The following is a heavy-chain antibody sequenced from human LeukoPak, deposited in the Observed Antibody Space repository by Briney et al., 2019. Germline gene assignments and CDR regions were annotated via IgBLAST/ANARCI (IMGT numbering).Heavy chain of an antibody. V-gene: IGHV1-46*01. CDR1: GYTFTSYY. D-gene: IGHD2-15*01. CDR3: ARDRLGYCSGGSCYPADY. J-gene: IGHJ4*02. Sequence: ASVKVSCKASGYTFTSYYMHWVRQAPGQGLEWMGIINPSGGSTSYAQKLQGRVTMTTDTSTSTAYVELRSLRSDDTAVYYCARDRLGYCSGGSCYPADYWGQGTLVTVSS. CDR2: INPSGGST.